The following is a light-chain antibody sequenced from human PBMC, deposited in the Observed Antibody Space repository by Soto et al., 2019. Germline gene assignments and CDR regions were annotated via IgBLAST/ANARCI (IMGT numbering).Light chain of an antibody. Sequence: EIVLTQSPGTLSLSPGERATLSCRASQSVSSSYLAWYQQKPGQAPRLLIYGAYSRATGIPDRFSGSGSGTDFILAISRLEPEDFALYYCQQYGSSPAFGGGTKVEIK. V-gene: IGKV3-20*01. CDR2: GAY. CDR3: QQYGSSPA. J-gene: IGKJ4*01. CDR1: QSVSSSY.